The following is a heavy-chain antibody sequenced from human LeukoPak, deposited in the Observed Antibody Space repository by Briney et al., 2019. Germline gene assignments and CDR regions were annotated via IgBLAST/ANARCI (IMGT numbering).Heavy chain of an antibody. CDR1: GGSFSGYY. CDR3: ARELSSGWYYGYYYYYMDV. Sequence: KPSETLSLTCAVYGGSFSGYYWSWIRQPPGKGLEWIGEINHSGSTNYNPSLKSRVTISVDTSKNQFSLKLSSVTAADTAVYYCARELSSGWYYGYYYYYMDVWGKGTTVTVSS. CDR2: INHSGST. V-gene: IGHV4-34*01. D-gene: IGHD6-19*01. J-gene: IGHJ6*03.